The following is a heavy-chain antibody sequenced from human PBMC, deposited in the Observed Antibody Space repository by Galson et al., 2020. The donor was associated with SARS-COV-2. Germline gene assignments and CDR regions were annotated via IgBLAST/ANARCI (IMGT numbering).Heavy chain of an antibody. V-gene: IGHV4-34*01. CDR1: AGSFSGYY. D-gene: IGHD4-17*01. J-gene: IGHJ6*02. CDR2: NEHSGST. Sequence: SETLSLTCAVYAGSFSGYYWSWIRQPPGKGLEWIGENEHSGSTNYNPSLKSRVTISVDTSKNQFSLKLSSVTAADTAVYYCARGRAVTTFYYYYYGMDVWGQGTTVTVSS. CDR3: ARGRAVTTFYYYYYGMDV.